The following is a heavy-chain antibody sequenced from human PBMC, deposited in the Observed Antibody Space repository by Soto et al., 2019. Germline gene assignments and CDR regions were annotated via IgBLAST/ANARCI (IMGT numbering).Heavy chain of an antibody. CDR3: ARLAKAAAGLYGMDV. CDR2: INPNSGGT. J-gene: IGHJ6*02. D-gene: IGHD6-13*01. V-gene: IGHV1-2*02. CDR1: GYTFTGYY. Sequence: ASVKVSCKASGYTFTGYYMHWVRQAPGQGLEWMGWINPNSGGTNYAQKFQGRVTMTRDTSISTAYMELSRLRSDDTAVYYCARLAKAAAGLYGMDVWGQGTTVTVSS.